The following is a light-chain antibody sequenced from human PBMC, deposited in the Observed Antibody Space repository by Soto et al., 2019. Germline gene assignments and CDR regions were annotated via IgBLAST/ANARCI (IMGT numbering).Light chain of an antibody. CDR3: QQYNDCPRT. CDR1: QSVGTY. V-gene: IGKV3-15*01. Sequence: EIVMTQSPATLSVSPGERATLSCRASQSVGTYLAWYQQKPGQAPRLLIYGASTRAAGISPRFSGGGSGTELTLTISSLQSEDFAVYYSQQYNDCPRTFGQGTKV. CDR2: GAS. J-gene: IGKJ1*01.